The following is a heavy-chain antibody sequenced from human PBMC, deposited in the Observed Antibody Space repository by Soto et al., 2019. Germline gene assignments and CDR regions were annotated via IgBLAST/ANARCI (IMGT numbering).Heavy chain of an antibody. Sequence: QVQLQQWGAGLLKPSETLSLTCAVYGGSFSGYYWSWIRQPPGKGLEWMGEINHSGSTNYNPSLKSRVTISVDTSKNQFSLKLSSVTAADTAVYYCARYSYGAGGDYYGMDVWGQGTTVTVSS. CDR3: ARYSYGAGGDYYGMDV. J-gene: IGHJ6*02. D-gene: IGHD5-18*01. V-gene: IGHV4-34*01. CDR1: GGSFSGYY. CDR2: INHSGST.